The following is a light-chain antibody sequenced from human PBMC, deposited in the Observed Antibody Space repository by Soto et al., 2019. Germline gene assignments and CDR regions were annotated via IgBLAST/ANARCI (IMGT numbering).Light chain of an antibody. V-gene: IGLV2-8*01. J-gene: IGLJ2*01. Sequence: QSVLTQPPSASGSPGQSVTISCTGTSSDLGASNYVSWYQQHPGKAPKLMISEVNKRPSGVPDRFSGSKSGNTASLTVSGLQTEDEAVYYCSSSAGTNKIVFGGGTKVTVL. CDR3: SSSAGTNKIV. CDR1: SSDLGASNY. CDR2: EVN.